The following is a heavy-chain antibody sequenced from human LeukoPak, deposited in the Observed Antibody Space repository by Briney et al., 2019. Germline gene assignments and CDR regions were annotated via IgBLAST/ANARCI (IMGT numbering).Heavy chain of an antibody. CDR3: ARGDDYYDSSGYLSYFDY. D-gene: IGHD3-22*01. CDR1: GGSISSYY. CDR2: IYYSGST. J-gene: IGHJ4*02. Sequence: SETLSLTCTVSGGSISSYYWSWIRQPPGKGLEWIGYIYYSGSTNYNPSLKSRVTISVDTSKNQFSLKLSSVTSADTAVYYCARGDDYYDSSGYLSYFDYWGQGTLVTVSS. V-gene: IGHV4-59*01.